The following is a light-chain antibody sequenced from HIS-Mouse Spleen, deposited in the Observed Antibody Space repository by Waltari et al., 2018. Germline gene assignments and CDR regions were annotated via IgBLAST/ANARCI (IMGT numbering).Light chain of an antibody. V-gene: IGKV1-13*02. CDR3: QQFNSYPYST. CDR1: QGISSA. Sequence: AIQLTQSPSSLSASVGDRVTITCRASQGISSALAWYQQKPGKAPKLLIYDASSLESGVPSRFSGSGSGTDLTLTISSLQPEDFATYYCQQFNSYPYSTFGGGTKVEIK. J-gene: IGKJ4*01. CDR2: DAS.